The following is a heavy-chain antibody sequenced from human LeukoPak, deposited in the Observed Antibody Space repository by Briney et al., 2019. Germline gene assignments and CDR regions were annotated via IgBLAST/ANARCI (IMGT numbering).Heavy chain of an antibody. D-gene: IGHD3-22*01. V-gene: IGHV3-23*01. CDR3: AKDRPYHYYDSSGSFDY. Sequence: GGSLRLSCAASGFTFSSYAMSWVRQAPGKGLEWVSAISGSGGSTYYADSVKGRFTISRDNSKSTLYLQMNSLRAEDTAVYYCAKDRPYHYYDSSGSFDYWGQGTLVTVSS. CDR2: ISGSGGST. CDR1: GFTFSSYA. J-gene: IGHJ4*02.